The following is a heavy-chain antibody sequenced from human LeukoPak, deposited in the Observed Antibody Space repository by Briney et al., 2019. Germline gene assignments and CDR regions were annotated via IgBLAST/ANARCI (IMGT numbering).Heavy chain of an antibody. J-gene: IGHJ4*02. CDR1: GFTFSRYA. D-gene: IGHD4-17*01. Sequence: GGSLRLSCAASGFTFSRYAMHWVRQAPGKGLEWVAVISYDGSNEYYADSVKGRFTISRDNSKNTLYLQMNSLRAEDTAVYYCTTIRAAINGDYDYWGQGTLVTVSS. CDR2: ISYDGSNE. CDR3: TTIRAAINGDYDY. V-gene: IGHV3-30-3*01.